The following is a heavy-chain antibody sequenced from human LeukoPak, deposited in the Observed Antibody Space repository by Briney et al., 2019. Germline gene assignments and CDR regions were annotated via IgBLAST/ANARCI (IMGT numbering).Heavy chain of an antibody. V-gene: IGHV3-23*01. D-gene: IGHD2-2*01. CDR1: GFTFSSYA. Sequence: GGSLRLSCAASGFTFSSYAMSWVRQAPGKGLEWVSAISGSGGSTYYADSVKGRFTISRDNSKNTLYLQMNSLRAEDTAVYYCAKDRDIVVVPAAHNWFGPWGQGTLVTVSS. J-gene: IGHJ5*02. CDR3: AKDRDIVVVPAAHNWFGP. CDR2: ISGSGGST.